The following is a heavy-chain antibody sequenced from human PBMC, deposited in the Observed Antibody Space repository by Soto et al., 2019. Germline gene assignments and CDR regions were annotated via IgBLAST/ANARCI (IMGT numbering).Heavy chain of an antibody. J-gene: IGHJ5*02. CDR2: INSDGSST. Sequence: EVQLVESGGGLVQPGGPLRLSCAASGFTFSSYWMDWVRQAPGKGLVWVSRINSDGSSTTYADSVKGRFTISRDNAKNTLYLQMNSLRAEDTAVYYCAKTLGGSLWVNWFDPWGQGTLVTVSS. V-gene: IGHV3-74*01. CDR1: GFTFSSYW. CDR3: AKTLGGSLWVNWFDP. D-gene: IGHD2-15*01.